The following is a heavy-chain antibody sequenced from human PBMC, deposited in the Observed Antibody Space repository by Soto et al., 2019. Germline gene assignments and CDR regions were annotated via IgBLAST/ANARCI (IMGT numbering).Heavy chain of an antibody. CDR3: AKAGQWLPYYFDY. V-gene: IGHV3-23*01. J-gene: IGHJ4*02. CDR2: ISGRGGTT. D-gene: IGHD6-19*01. CDR1: GVTLSTYA. Sequence: XGALILSCAASGVTLSTYAMTWVRQAPGRGLERVSSISGRGGTTYDAASVKGRFTISRDDSKNTLFLQMNSLRADDTAVYYCAKAGQWLPYYFDYWGPGLLVTVSS.